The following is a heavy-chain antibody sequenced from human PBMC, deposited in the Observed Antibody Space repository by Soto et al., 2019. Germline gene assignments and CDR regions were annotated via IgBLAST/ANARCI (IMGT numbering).Heavy chain of an antibody. CDR3: ARDAFPTTRRIGGGY. V-gene: IGHV1-18*01. CDR2: ISAYNGNT. J-gene: IGHJ4*02. D-gene: IGHD1-1*01. CDR1: GGTFSSYG. Sequence: QVQLVQSGAEVKKPGSSVKVSCKGSGGTFSSYGISWVRQAPGQGLEWMGWISAYNGNTNYAQKLQGRVTMTTDESTSTAYMELRSLRSDDTAVYYCARDAFPTTRRIGGGYWGQGTLVTVSS.